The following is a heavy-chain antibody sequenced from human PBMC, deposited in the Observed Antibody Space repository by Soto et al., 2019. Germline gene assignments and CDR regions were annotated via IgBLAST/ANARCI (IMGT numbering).Heavy chain of an antibody. J-gene: IGHJ4*02. CDR1: GFTLSDHY. V-gene: IGHV3-72*01. CDR2: SRDKAQGYST. D-gene: IGHD3-3*01. CDR3: TRDFTWSEVY. Sequence: GGSLRLSCAGSGFTLSDHYIDWVRQAPGKGLEWVGRSRDKAQGYSTAYAASVKGRFTTSRDESKNSVYLQMNSLKTEDTAVYYCTRDFTWSEVYWGQGVQVTVSS.